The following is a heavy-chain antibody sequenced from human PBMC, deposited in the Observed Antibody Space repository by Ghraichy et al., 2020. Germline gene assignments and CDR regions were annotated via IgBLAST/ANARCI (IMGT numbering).Heavy chain of an antibody. J-gene: IGHJ6*02. Sequence: GESLNISCAASGFTFSNAWMSWVRQAPGKGLEWVGRIKSKTDGGTTDYAAPVKGRFTISRDDSKNTLYLQMNSLKTEDTAVYYCTTDYSNYVWSYYYYGMDVWGQGTTVTVSS. CDR3: TTDYSNYVWSYYYYGMDV. D-gene: IGHD4-11*01. CDR1: GFTFSNAW. CDR2: IKSKTDGGTT. V-gene: IGHV3-15*01.